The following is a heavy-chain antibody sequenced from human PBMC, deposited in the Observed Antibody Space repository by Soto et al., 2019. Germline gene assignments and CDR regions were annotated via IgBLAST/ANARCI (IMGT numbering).Heavy chain of an antibody. CDR1: GDSVSSNSAA. CDR2: TYYRSKWYN. Sequence: SHTLSLTCAISGDSVSSNSAAWNWIRQSPSRGLEWLGRTYYRSKWYNDYAVSVKSRITINPDTYKNQFYLQLNSVTPEDAAVYYCARGVGGHWLVLEYAFDIWGQGTMVT. D-gene: IGHD6-19*01. J-gene: IGHJ3*02. V-gene: IGHV6-1*01. CDR3: ARGVGGHWLVLEYAFDI.